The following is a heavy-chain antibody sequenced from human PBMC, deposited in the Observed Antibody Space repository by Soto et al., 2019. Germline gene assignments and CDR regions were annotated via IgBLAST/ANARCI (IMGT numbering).Heavy chain of an antibody. J-gene: IGHJ4*02. Sequence: EVQLVESGGGLVKPGGSLRLSCAASGFTFSNAWTNWVRQAPGKGLEWVGRIKSKTDGGTTDYAAPVKGRFTISRDDSKNTLYLQMNSLKTEDTAVYYCTTARGIAAAGTFWGQGTLVTVSS. CDR2: IKSKTDGGTT. CDR3: TTARGIAAAGTF. CDR1: GFTFSNAW. V-gene: IGHV3-15*07. D-gene: IGHD6-13*01.